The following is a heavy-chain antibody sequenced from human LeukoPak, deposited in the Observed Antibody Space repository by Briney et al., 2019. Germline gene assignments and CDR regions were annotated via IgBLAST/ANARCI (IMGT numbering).Heavy chain of an antibody. D-gene: IGHD3-16*01. CDR3: VKGPYYESPALDS. Sequence: GGSLRLSFAASGFPFRDFGMNWVRQTPRKGLEWISHINGGGDSTHYADFVKGRFTISRDNSQNTLYVQMNSLRTEDTAIYYCVKGPYYESPALDSWGQGTLVTVSS. J-gene: IGHJ4*02. CDR2: INGGGDST. CDR1: GFPFRDFG. V-gene: IGHV3-23*01.